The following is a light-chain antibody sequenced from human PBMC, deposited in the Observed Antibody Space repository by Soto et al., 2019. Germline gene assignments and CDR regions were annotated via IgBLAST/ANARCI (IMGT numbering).Light chain of an antibody. Sequence: QSVLTQPPSASGTPGQRVTISCSGSNSNIGSSFVYWYQQLPGTAPRLLIYRNNQRPSGVPDRFSGSKSGTSASLAISGLRSEDEADYYCAAWDDTLSAYYVFGSGTKLNVL. CDR1: NSNIGSSF. J-gene: IGLJ1*01. CDR3: AAWDDTLSAYYV. V-gene: IGLV1-47*01. CDR2: RNN.